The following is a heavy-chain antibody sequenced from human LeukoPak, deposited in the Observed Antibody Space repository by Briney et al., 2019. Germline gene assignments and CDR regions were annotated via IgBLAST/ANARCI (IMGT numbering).Heavy chain of an antibody. Sequence: SETLSVTCTVSGGSISSYYWSCIRQPPGKGLEWIGYIYYSGSTNYNPSLKSRVTISVDTSKNQFSLKLSSVTAADTAVYYCARGTGSSSWHLFDYWGQGTLVTASS. J-gene: IGHJ4*02. CDR1: GGSISSYY. V-gene: IGHV4-59*01. D-gene: IGHD6-13*01. CDR3: ARGTGSSSWHLFDY. CDR2: IYYSGST.